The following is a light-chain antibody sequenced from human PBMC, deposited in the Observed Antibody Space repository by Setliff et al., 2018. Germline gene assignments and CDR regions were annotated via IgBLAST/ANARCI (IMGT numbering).Light chain of an antibody. CDR3: ATWDFSLRGVV. CDR1: SSNIGSSY. V-gene: IGLV1-51*01. J-gene: IGLJ2*01. CDR2: DNN. Sequence: QSVLTQPPSVSAAPRQRVTISCSGSSSNIGSSYVSWYQQVPGTAPKLLIYDNNKRPSGIPDRFSGSKSGASGTLGITGLQTGDEAEYYCATWDFSLRGVVFGGGTQLTVL.